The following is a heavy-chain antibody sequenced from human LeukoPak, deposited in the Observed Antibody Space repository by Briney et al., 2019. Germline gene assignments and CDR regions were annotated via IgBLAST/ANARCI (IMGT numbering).Heavy chain of an antibody. CDR2: IYYSGST. CDR1: GGSISSSSYY. CDR3: ARREYYYDSSGPAFAFDI. Sequence: SETLSLTCTVSGGSISSSSYYWGWIRQPPGKGLEWIGSIYYSGSTYYNPSLKSRVTISVDTSKNQFSLKLSSVTAADTAVYYCARREYYYDSSGPAFAFDIWGQGTMVTVSS. D-gene: IGHD3-22*01. J-gene: IGHJ3*02. V-gene: IGHV4-39*01.